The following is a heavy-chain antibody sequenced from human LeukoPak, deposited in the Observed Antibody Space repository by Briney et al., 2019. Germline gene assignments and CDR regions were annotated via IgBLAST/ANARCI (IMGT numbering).Heavy chain of an antibody. V-gene: IGHV4-34*01. CDR2: INHSEST. CDR3: ARAYGDYGPSGDY. D-gene: IGHD4-17*01. Sequence: SETLSLTCAVYGGSFSGYYWSWIRQPPGKGLEWIGEINHSESTNYNPSPKSRVTISVDTSKNQFSLKLSSVTAADTAVYYCARAYGDYGPSGDYWGQGTLVTVSS. J-gene: IGHJ4*02. CDR1: GGSFSGYY.